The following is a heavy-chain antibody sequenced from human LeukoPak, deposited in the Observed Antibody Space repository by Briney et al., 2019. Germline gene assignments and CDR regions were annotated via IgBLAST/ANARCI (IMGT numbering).Heavy chain of an antibody. Sequence: SVKVSCKASGGTFSSYAIGWVRQAPGQGLEWVGRIIPIFGTANYAQKFQGRVTITADKSTSTAYMELSSLRSEDTAVYYCARETGSGYFDYWGQGTLVTVSS. J-gene: IGHJ4*02. V-gene: IGHV1-69*06. CDR2: IIPIFGTA. CDR3: ARETGSGYFDY. CDR1: GGTFSSYA. D-gene: IGHD3-10*01.